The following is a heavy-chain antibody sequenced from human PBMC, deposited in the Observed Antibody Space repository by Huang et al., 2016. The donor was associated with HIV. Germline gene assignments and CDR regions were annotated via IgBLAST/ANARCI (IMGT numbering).Heavy chain of an antibody. D-gene: IGHD1-26*01. V-gene: IGHV2-5*02. CDR3: AHIGRLGDYYMDV. Sequence: QITLKESGPTLVKPTQTLTLTCTFSGFSLPTSGAGLGWIRQPPGKPLEWLVLIYWDDDKRYIPSLKTRISVTKDTSKNQVVLTVKNMGPMDTGTYYCAHIGRLGDYYMDVWGNGTAVTVSS. J-gene: IGHJ6*03. CDR1: GFSLPTSGAG. CDR2: IYWDDDK.